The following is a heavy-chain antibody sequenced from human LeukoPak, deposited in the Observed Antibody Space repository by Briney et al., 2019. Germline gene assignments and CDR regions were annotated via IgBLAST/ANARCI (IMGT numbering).Heavy chain of an antibody. D-gene: IGHD6-13*01. CDR1: GGTFSSYA. CDR2: IIPIFGTA. CDR3: ARDEDSSSTTPYYFDY. J-gene: IGHJ4*02. Sequence: ASVKVSCKASGGTFSSYAISWVRQAPGQGLEWMGGIIPIFGTANYAQKFQGRVTITADESTSTAYMELSSLRSEDTAVYYCARDEDSSSTTPYYFDYWGQGTLVTVSS. V-gene: IGHV1-69*13.